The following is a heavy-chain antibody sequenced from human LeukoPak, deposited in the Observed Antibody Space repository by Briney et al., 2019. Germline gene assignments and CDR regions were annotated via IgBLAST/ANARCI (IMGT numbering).Heavy chain of an antibody. D-gene: IGHD6-13*01. CDR3: AKDSYSKGDF. Sequence: QPGRSLRLSCAASGFTFSSYGMHWVRQAPGKGLEGVAVISYDGSNKYYADSVKGRFTISRDNSKNTLYLQMNSLRAEDTAVYYCAKDSYSKGDFWGQGVLVTVSS. CDR2: ISYDGSNK. J-gene: IGHJ4*02. V-gene: IGHV3-30*18. CDR1: GFTFSSYG.